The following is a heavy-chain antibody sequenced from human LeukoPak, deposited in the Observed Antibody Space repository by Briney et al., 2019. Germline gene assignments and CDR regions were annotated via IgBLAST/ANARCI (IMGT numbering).Heavy chain of an antibody. D-gene: IGHD2-2*01. CDR1: GFTFNSYW. J-gene: IGHJ6*03. Sequence: PGGSLRLSCAASGFTFNSYWMHWVRQAPGKGLVWVSRINSDGSSTSYADSVKGRFTISRDNAKNTLYLQMNSLRAEDTAVYYCASGLGYCSSTSCSGDRDYYYYMDVWGKGTTVTVS. CDR2: INSDGSST. V-gene: IGHV3-74*01. CDR3: ASGLGYCSSTSCSGDRDYYYYMDV.